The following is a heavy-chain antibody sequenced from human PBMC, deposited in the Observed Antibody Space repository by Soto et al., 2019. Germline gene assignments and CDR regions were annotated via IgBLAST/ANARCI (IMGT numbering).Heavy chain of an antibody. V-gene: IGHV3-33*01. CDR1: GFTFSSYG. J-gene: IGHJ6*02. D-gene: IGHD2-15*01. CDR2: IWYDGSNK. CDR3: ARDPGPAAATPNPYYYYGMDV. Sequence: GGSLSLSCAASGFTFSSYGMHWVRQAPGKGLEWVAVIWYDGSNKYYADSVKGRLTNSRDNSKNTLYLQMNSLRAEDTAVYYCARDPGPAAATPNPYYYYGMDVWGQGTTVTVSS.